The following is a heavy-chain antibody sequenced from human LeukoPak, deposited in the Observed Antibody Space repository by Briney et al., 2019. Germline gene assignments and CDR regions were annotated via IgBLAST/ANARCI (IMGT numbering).Heavy chain of an antibody. J-gene: IGHJ4*02. CDR3: ASWGAGGNS. CDR1: GFTLSTYW. Sequence: GGSLRLSCEASGFTLSTYWMNWVRQVPGKGLDWVANINPDGSGKRYVDSVKGRFTIARDNADHSLSLQMNSLRAEHTAVYYCASWGAGGNSWGQGTLVTVSS. CDR2: INPDGSGK. V-gene: IGHV3-7*01. D-gene: IGHD3-16*01.